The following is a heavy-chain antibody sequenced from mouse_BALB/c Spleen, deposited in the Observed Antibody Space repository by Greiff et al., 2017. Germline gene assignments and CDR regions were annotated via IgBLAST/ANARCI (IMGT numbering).Heavy chain of an antibody. CDR1: GFTFSSYG. CDR2: INSNGGST. Sequence: EVNVVESGGGLVQPGGSLKLSCAASGFTFSSYGMSWVRQTPDKRLELVATINSNGGSTYYPDSVKGRFTISRDNAKNTLYLQMSSLKSEDTAMYYCARDLPDYWGQGTTLTVSS. V-gene: IGHV5-6-3*01. J-gene: IGHJ2*01. CDR3: ARDLPDY.